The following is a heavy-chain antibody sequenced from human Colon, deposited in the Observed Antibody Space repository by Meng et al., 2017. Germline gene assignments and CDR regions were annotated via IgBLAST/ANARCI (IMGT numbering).Heavy chain of an antibody. CDR1: GASIGGDNW. CDR2: IFHSGTS. Sequence: QLQVEESGPGVVKPLGTCALTCAVSGASIGGDNWWSWVRQTPGKGLEWLGEIFHSGTSNYNPSLKSRVTISVDKSKNQFSLRLSSVTAADTAVYYCARRNSNNWFDPWGQGILVTVSS. J-gene: IGHJ5*02. CDR3: ARRNSNNWFDP. V-gene: IGHV4-4*02. D-gene: IGHD2/OR15-2a*01.